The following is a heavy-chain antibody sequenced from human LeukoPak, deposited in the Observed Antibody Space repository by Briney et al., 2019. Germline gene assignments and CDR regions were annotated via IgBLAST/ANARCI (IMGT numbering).Heavy chain of an antibody. CDR3: ARSGGRANGDAFDI. CDR1: GGSISSSSYY. V-gene: IGHV4-39*01. CDR2: IYYSGST. J-gene: IGHJ3*02. D-gene: IGHD4/OR15-4a*01. Sequence: SETLSLTCTVSGGSISSSSYYWGWIRQPPGKGLEWIGSIYYSGSTYYNPSLKSRVTISVDTSKNTFSVKLSSVTAADTAVYYCARSGGRANGDAFDIWGQGTMVTVSS.